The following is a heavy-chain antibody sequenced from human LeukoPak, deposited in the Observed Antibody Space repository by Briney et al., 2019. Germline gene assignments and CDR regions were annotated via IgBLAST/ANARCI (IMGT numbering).Heavy chain of an antibody. CDR3: ARDSGYYGLFDY. D-gene: IGHD3-22*01. CDR1: RFTFSSYW. V-gene: IGHV3-7*01. Sequence: PGGSLRLSCAASRFTFSSYWMSWVRQAPGKGPEWVANIKQDGSEKYYVDSVKGRFTISRDNAKNSLYLQMNSRRAEDTAIYYCARDSGYYGLFDYWGQGTLVTVSS. CDR2: IKQDGSEK. J-gene: IGHJ4*02.